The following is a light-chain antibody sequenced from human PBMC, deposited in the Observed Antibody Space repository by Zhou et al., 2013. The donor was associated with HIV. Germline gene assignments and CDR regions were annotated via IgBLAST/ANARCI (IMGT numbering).Light chain of an antibody. J-gene: IGLJ2*01. CDR3: AAWDDSLSAVV. V-gene: IGLV1-44*01. CDR2: KNS. CDR1: SSHIGNNP. Sequence: QSVLTQPPSASGTPGQRVTISCSGSSSHIGNNPVSWYQQLSGTALKLLIYKNSERPSGVPDRFSGSKSGTSASLAISGLQSEDEAHYYCAAWDDSLSAVVCGGGTKLTVL.